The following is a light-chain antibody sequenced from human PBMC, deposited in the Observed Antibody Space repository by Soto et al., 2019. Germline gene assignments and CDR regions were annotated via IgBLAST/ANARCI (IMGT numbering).Light chain of an antibody. Sequence: EIVLTQSPATLSLFPGERATLSCRASQSVSSYLAWYQQKPGQTPRLLMYDASNRATGIPARFSGSGSGTDFTLTITSLEPEDFAVYYCQQRSNWPFTFGGGNKVEIK. V-gene: IGKV3-11*01. J-gene: IGKJ4*01. CDR1: QSVSSY. CDR3: QQRSNWPFT. CDR2: DAS.